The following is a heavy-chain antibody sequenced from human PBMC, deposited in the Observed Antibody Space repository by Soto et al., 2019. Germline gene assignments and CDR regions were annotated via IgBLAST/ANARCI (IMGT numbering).Heavy chain of an antibody. CDR3: MNVDTPLYGMDV. V-gene: IGHV3-73*01. CDR1: GFTFSGSS. D-gene: IGHD5-18*01. Sequence: GGSLRLSCAASGFTFSGSSRHWVRQASGKGLGWLGRIRSRANSYATAYAASVKGRFTISRDDSKNTAYLQMDSLKTEDTAVYYCMNVDTPLYGMDVWGQGTTVTVSS. J-gene: IGHJ6*02. CDR2: IRSRANSYAT.